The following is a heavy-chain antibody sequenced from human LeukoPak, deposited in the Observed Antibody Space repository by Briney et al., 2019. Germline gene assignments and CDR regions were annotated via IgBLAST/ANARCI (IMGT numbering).Heavy chain of an antibody. D-gene: IGHD3-10*01. J-gene: IGHJ4*02. CDR1: GFTFSSYT. CDR3: ARDTKGRITMVRGVKPHGPLDS. CDR2: ISNTNNHI. Sequence: GGSLRLSCVASGFTFSSYTMNWVRQAPGKGLEWVSFISNTNNHIYYGDSVKGRFTISRDNAKNSLYLQMNSLRAEDTAVYYCARDTKGRITMVRGVKPHGPLDSWGQGTLVTVSS. V-gene: IGHV3-21*01.